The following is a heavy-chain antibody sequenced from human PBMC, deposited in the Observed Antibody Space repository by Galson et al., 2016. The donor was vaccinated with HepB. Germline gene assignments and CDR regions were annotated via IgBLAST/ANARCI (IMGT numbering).Heavy chain of an antibody. J-gene: IGHJ6*03. CDR2: IWYDGSNK. CDR1: GFTFSSYG. V-gene: IGHV3-30*02. D-gene: IGHD4-17*01. CDR3: AKWHDDGDYPKYYYYIDV. Sequence: SLRLSCAASGFTFSSYGMHWVRQAPGKGLEWVALIWYDGSNKYYADSVKGRFTISRDNSKNTLYLQMNSLRTEDTAVYYCAKWHDDGDYPKYYYYIDVWGKGTTVIVSS.